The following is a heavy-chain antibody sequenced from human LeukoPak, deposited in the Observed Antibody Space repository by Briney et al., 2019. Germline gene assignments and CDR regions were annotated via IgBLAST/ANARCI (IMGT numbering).Heavy chain of an antibody. D-gene: IGHD6-19*01. CDR2: IIHSGGT. J-gene: IGHJ5*02. Sequence: SETLSLACAVSGGSFNGYSYTWIRQPPGKGLEWIGEIIHSGGTSYNPSLKSRLTISVDTSRKQFSLKLTSVTAADTALYFCARGPLAFRRVAGIFSWGRGTQVTVSS. CDR1: GGSFNGYS. CDR3: ARGPLAFRRVAGIFS. V-gene: IGHV4-34*01.